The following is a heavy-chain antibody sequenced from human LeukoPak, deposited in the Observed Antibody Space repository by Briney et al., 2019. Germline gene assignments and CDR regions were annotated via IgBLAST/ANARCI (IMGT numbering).Heavy chain of an antibody. J-gene: IGHJ5*02. Sequence: QTGGSLRLSCAASGFTFSSYAMHWVRQAPGKGLEWVSYISSSGSTIYYADSVKGRFTISRDNAKNSLYLQMNSLRAEDTAVYYCARGSSSWYGVGGWFDPWGQGTLVTVSS. D-gene: IGHD6-13*01. CDR2: ISSSGSTI. CDR3: ARGSSSWYGVGGWFDP. CDR1: GFTFSSYA. V-gene: IGHV3-48*04.